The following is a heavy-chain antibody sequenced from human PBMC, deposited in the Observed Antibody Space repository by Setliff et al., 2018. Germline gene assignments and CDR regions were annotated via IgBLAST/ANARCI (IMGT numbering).Heavy chain of an antibody. D-gene: IGHD3-3*01. CDR1: GYTFSSYA. CDR2: INPSDGST. V-gene: IGHV1-46*01. J-gene: IGHJ4*02. Sequence: ASVKVSCKASGYTFSSYAMHWVRQAPGQGLEWMGVINPSDGSTTYAQKFQGRVKMTRDTSTNTVYMQLSSLRSEDTAVYYCARESTAKNFWGEYSDYWGQGTLVTVS. CDR3: ARESTAKNFWGEYSDY.